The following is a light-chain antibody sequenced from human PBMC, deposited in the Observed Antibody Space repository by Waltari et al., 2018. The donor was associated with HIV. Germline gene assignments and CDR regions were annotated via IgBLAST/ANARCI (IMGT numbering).Light chain of an antibody. CDR2: DAS. J-gene: IGKJ2*03. Sequence: EIVLTQSPATLSLSPGERATLSCGASQSVSSSYVAWYQQKPGLAPRLLIYDASRRATGIPDRLSGSGSGTDFTLTISRLEPEDFAVYYCQQYGSSLHSFGQGTKLEIK. CDR1: QSVSSSY. CDR3: QQYGSSLHS. V-gene: IGKV3D-20*01.